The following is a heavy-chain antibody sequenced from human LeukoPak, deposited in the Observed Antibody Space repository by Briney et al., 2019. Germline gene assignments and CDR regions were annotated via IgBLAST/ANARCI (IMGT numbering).Heavy chain of an antibody. CDR1: GFTFSSYW. D-gene: IGHD6-19*01. CDR2: IKQDGSEK. CDR3: ARKGRYSSGWYEGYDY. Sequence: PGGSLRLSCAASGFTFSSYWMSWVRQAPGKGLEWVANIKQDGSEKYYVDSVKGRFTISRDNAKNSLYLQMNSLGAEDTAVYYCARKGRYSSGWYEGYDYWGQGTLVTVSS. J-gene: IGHJ4*02. V-gene: IGHV3-7*01.